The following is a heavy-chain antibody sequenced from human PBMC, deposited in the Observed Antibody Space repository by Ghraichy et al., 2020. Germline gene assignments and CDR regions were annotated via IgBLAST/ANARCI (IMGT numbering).Heavy chain of an antibody. J-gene: IGHJ5*02. D-gene: IGHD3-10*01. Sequence: ASVKVSCKASGYTFTGYYMHWVRQAPGQGLKWMGRINPNSGGTNYAQKFQGRVTMTRDTSISTAYMELSRLRSDDTAVYYCARDRYPSMARGKYNWFDPWGQGTLVTVSS. CDR2: INPNSGGT. CDR3: ARDRYPSMARGKYNWFDP. V-gene: IGHV1-2*06. CDR1: GYTFTGYY.